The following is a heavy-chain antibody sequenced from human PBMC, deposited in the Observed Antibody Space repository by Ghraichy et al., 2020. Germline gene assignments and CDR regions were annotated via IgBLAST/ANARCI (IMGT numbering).Heavy chain of an antibody. CDR2: IYHSGST. V-gene: IGHV4-38-2*02. D-gene: IGHD6-13*01. J-gene: IGHJ6*03. Sequence: GSLRLSCTVSGYSISSGYYWGWIRQPPGKGLEWIGSIYHSGSTYYNPSLKSRVTISVDTSKNQFSLKLSSVTAADTAVYYCARVAAGNNYYYYYMDVWGKGTTVTVSS. CDR1: GYSISSGYY. CDR3: ARVAAGNNYYYYYMDV.